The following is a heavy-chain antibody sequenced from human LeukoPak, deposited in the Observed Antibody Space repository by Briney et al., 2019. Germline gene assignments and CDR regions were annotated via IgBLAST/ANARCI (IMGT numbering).Heavy chain of an antibody. Sequence: SETLSLTCTVSGGSISSDYWSWIRQPAGKELAWIGRIYTSGSTNYNPSLKSRVTMSVDTSKNQFSLKLSSVTAADTAVYYCARESSKYYDFWSGYNWSDPWGQGTLVTVSS. J-gene: IGHJ5*02. D-gene: IGHD3-3*01. CDR3: ARESSKYYDFWSGYNWSDP. CDR1: GGSISSDY. CDR2: IYTSGST. V-gene: IGHV4-4*07.